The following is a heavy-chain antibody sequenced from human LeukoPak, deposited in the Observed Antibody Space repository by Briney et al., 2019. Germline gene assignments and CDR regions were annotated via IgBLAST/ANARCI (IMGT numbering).Heavy chain of an antibody. D-gene: IGHD6-13*01. CDR1: GYTFTSYG. CDR3: ATSIAAAGPFDC. V-gene: IGHV1-18*01. CDR2: ISVYNGNT. J-gene: IGHJ4*02. Sequence: ASVKVSCKASGYTFTSYGISWVRQAPGQGLEWMGWISVYNGNTNYAQKLQGRVTMTTDTSTSTAYMELRSLRSDDTAVYYCATSIAAAGPFDCWGQGTLVTVSS.